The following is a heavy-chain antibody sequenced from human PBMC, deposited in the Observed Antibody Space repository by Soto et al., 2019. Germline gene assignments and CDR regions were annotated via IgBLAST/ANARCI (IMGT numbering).Heavy chain of an antibody. CDR2: ISAYNGNT. Sequence: QVQLVQSGAEVKKPGASVKVSCKASGYTFTSYGISWVRQAPGQGLEWMGWISAYNGNTNYAQKLQGRVTMTTDTSTSTAYMELRSLRSDDTAVYYCARVRADVTMVRGRTRTNWFDPWGQGTLVTVSS. D-gene: IGHD3-10*01. V-gene: IGHV1-18*01. CDR3: ARVRADVTMVRGRTRTNWFDP. CDR1: GYTFTSYG. J-gene: IGHJ5*02.